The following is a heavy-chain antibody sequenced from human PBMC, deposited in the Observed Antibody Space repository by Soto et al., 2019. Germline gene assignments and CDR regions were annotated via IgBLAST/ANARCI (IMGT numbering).Heavy chain of an antibody. CDR3: ARRHGLFDY. CDR1: GGSSGNISDY. V-gene: IGHV4-39*01. J-gene: IGHJ4*02. CDR2: FFIGGNT. Sequence: SEILCLSYTVAGGSSGNISDYWSWMRQPPGKGLEWIASFFIGGNTYYNPSLKSRVTISVDTSKNQFSLKLSSVTAADTAVYFCARRHGLFDYWGQGTLVTVSS.